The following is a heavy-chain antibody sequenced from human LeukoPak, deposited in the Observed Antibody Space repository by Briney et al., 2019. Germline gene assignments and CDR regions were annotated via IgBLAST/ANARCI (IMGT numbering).Heavy chain of an antibody. D-gene: IGHD6-13*01. J-gene: IGHJ5*01. CDR1: GYTFINYG. CDR3: ARGGQQLVWFDS. CDR2: IYPYTGNT. V-gene: IGHV1-18*01. Sequence: ASVKVSCKASGYTFINYGISWVRQAPGQGLEWMGWIYPYTGNTNYAQVVQGRVTMTTDTSTRTAYMELTSLTSDDTAVYYCARGGQQLVWFDSWGQGTLVTVSS.